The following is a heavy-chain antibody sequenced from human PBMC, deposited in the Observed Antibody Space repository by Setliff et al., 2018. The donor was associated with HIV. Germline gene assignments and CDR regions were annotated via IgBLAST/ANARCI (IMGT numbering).Heavy chain of an antibody. CDR1: GGSIIINDYY. D-gene: IGHD5-12*01. Sequence: PSEPLSLTCTVSGGSIIINDYYWGWIRQSPGKGLEWLGSIVYSGTTYYNVSLESRVTISVDTSKNQFSLKLSSVTAADTAVYSCVRSGYSGHFDVWGQGTMVTVSS. CDR2: IVYSGTT. J-gene: IGHJ3*01. CDR3: VRSGYSGHFDV. V-gene: IGHV4-39*01.